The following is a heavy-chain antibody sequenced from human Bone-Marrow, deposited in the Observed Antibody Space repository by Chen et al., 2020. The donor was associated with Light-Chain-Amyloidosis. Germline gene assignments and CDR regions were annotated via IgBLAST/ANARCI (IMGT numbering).Heavy chain of an antibody. Sequence: QVQLVQSAAEVKKPGSAVKVSCKSLGGASSSYAISWVRQAPGQGLEWMGIINPSGGSTSYAQKFQGRVTMTRDTSTSTVYMELSSLRSEDTAVYYCARSGSGSFTSGYDYWGQGTLVTVS. CDR3: ARSGSGSFTSGYDY. CDR2: INPSGGST. D-gene: IGHD1-26*01. CDR1: GGASSSYA. J-gene: IGHJ4*02. V-gene: IGHV1-46*01.